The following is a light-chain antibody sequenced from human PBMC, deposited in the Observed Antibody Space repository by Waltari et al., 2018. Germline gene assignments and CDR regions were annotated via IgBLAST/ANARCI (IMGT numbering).Light chain of an antibody. Sequence: NFMLTQPHSVSESPGKTVAISCTRSSGSIASNFVQWYQQRPGSAPTLEIYEDYERPSGVPDRFSGSIDRSSNSASLTISELKTEDEAEYYCQSYGSKIVVFGSATKLTVL. CDR3: QSYGSKIVV. V-gene: IGLV6-57*04. J-gene: IGLJ2*01. CDR1: SGSIASNF. CDR2: EDY.